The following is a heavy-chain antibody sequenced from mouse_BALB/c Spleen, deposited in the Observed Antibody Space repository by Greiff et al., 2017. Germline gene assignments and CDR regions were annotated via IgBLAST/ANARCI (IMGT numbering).Heavy chain of an antibody. Sequence: VQLVESGAELARPGASVKLSCKASGYTFTSYWMQWVKQRPGQGLEWIGAIYPGDGDTRYTQKFKGKATLTADKSSSTAYMQLSSLASEDSAVYYCARGITTVVDPLDYWGQGTTLTVSS. V-gene: IGHV1-87*01. CDR2: IYPGDGDT. CDR3: ARGITTVVDPLDY. CDR1: GYTFTSYW. D-gene: IGHD1-1*01. J-gene: IGHJ2*01.